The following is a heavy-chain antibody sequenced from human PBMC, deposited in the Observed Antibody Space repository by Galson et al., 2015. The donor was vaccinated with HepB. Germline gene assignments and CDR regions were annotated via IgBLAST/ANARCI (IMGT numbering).Heavy chain of an antibody. J-gene: IGHJ5*02. Sequence: LSLTCSVSGGSINNYYWSWIRQPPGKGLEWIGSFYYSGSTNCNPSLKSRVTISVDTSKNHFPLRLRSATVADTAVYYCAREWFGETNWFDPWGQGALVTVAS. CDR1: GGSINNYY. CDR3: AREWFGETNWFDP. D-gene: IGHD3-10*01. CDR2: FYYSGST. V-gene: IGHV4-59*01.